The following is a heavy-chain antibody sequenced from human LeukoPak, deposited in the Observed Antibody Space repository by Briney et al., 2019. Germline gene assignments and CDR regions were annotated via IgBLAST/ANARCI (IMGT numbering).Heavy chain of an antibody. V-gene: IGHV3-53*01. Sequence: EPGGSLRLSCAASGFTVSSNYMSWVRQAPGKGLEWVSVIYSGGSTYYADSVKGRFTISRDNSKNTLYLQMNSLRAEDTAVYYCARVTSTYYYMDVWGKGTTVTVSS. CDR3: ARVTSTYYYMDV. CDR2: IYSGGST. CDR1: GFTVSSNY. J-gene: IGHJ6*03. D-gene: IGHD3-10*01.